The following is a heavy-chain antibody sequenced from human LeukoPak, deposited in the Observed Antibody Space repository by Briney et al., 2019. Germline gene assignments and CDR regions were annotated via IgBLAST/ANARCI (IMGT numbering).Heavy chain of an antibody. Sequence: GGSLRLSCAASGFTFGTYWMSWVRQAPGKGLEWVAKIKQDGSEKYYVDSVKGRFTISRDNAKNSLYLQMNSLRAEDTAVYYCARESTGSYFDYWGQGTLVTVSS. J-gene: IGHJ4*02. CDR1: GFTFGTYW. CDR3: ARESTGSYFDY. V-gene: IGHV3-7*01. D-gene: IGHD2-8*02. CDR2: IKQDGSEK.